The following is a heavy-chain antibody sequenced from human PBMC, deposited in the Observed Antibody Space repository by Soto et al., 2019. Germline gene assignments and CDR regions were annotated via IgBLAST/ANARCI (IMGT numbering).Heavy chain of an antibody. Sequence: SVKVSCKASGGTFSSYTISWVRQAPGQGLEWMGRIIPILGIANYAQKFQGRVTITADKSTSTAYMELSSRGSGDTAVDYCAAMEASGVGYYDSSCYYYGDYWGQGTLVTVSS. J-gene: IGHJ4*02. CDR3: AAMEASGVGYYDSSCYYYGDY. CDR2: IIPILGIA. CDR1: GGTFSSYT. V-gene: IGHV1-69*02. D-gene: IGHD3-22*01.